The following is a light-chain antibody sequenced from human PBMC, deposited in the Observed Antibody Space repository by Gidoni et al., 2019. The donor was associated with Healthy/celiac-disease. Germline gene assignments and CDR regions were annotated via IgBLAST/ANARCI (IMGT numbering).Light chain of an antibody. J-gene: IGKJ1*01. V-gene: IGKV1-27*01. Sequence: DIQMTQSPSSLSASVGDRVTITCRASQGISNYLAWYQQKPGKVPKLLIYAASTLQSGVPSRFRGSGSGTDFPLTISSLQPEDVAPYYCQTYNSAPRTFGQGTKVDIK. CDR1: QGISNY. CDR3: QTYNSAPRT. CDR2: AAS.